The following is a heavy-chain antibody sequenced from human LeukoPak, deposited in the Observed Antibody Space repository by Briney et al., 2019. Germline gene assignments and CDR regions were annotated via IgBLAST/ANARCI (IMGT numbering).Heavy chain of an antibody. J-gene: IGHJ6*02. V-gene: IGHV3-73*01. Sequence: GGSLRLSCAASGFTFSGSAMHWVRQASGKGLEWVGRIRSKANSYATAYAASVKGRFTISRDDSKNTAYLQMNSLKTEDTAVFYCTRPARNYYYGMDVWGQGTTVTVSS. CDR2: IRSKANSYAT. CDR3: TRPARNYYYGMDV. CDR1: GFTFSGSA.